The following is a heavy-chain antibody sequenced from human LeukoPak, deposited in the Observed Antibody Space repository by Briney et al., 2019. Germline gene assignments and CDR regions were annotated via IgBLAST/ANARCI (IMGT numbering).Heavy chain of an antibody. CDR2: IYSGGST. CDR1: GFTVSSNY. J-gene: IGHJ6*03. CDR3: ATSSDYDILTGYLIGYYYMDV. Sequence: GGSLRLSCAASGFTVSSNYMSWVRQAPGKGLEWVSVIYSGGSTYYADSVKGRFTISRDNAKNSLYLQMNSLRAEDTAVYYCATSSDYDILTGYLIGYYYMDVWGKGTTVTVSS. D-gene: IGHD3-9*01. V-gene: IGHV3-66*01.